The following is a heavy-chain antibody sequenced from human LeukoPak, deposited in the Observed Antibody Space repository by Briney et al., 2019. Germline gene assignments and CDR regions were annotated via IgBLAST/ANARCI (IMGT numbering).Heavy chain of an antibody. CDR2: IRSKRNNYAT. V-gene: IGHV3-73*01. CDR1: ELTFSSSS. D-gene: IGHD1-14*01. CDR3: TSPSGIPGY. Sequence: GGSLRLSCAGSELTFSSSSMHWVRQSSGKGLEWLGRIRSKRNNYATTYAPSVRGRFTVSRDDSKNTTYLQMNSLKTEDTAVYYCTSPSGIPGYWGQGTLVTVSS. J-gene: IGHJ4*02.